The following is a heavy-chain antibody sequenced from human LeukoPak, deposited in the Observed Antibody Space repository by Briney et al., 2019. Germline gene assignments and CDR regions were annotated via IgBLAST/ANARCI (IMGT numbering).Heavy chain of an antibody. Sequence: SETLSLTCAVYGGSFSGYYWSWIRQPPGKGLEWIGEINHSGSTNYNPSLKSRVTISVDTSKNQFSLKLSSVTAADTAVYYCARTTRGDTCYYDSSGYYFRTYYFDYWGQGTLVTVSS. J-gene: IGHJ4*02. CDR2: INHSGST. V-gene: IGHV4-34*01. D-gene: IGHD3-22*01. CDR3: ARTTRGDTCYYDSSGYYFRTYYFDY. CDR1: GGSFSGYY.